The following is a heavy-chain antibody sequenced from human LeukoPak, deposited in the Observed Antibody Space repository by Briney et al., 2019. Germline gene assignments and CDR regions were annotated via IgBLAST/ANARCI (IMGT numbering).Heavy chain of an antibody. CDR2: IFYTGST. V-gene: IGHV4-59*02. CDR1: GGSVSTYY. J-gene: IGHJ4*02. CDR3: ARRGYFDY. Sequence: SETLSLTCTVSGGSVSTYYWSWIRQPPGKGLEWIGYIFYTGSTDYNPSLKSRVTISVDTSKNQFTLNLSAVTAADTAVYYCARRGYFDYWGQGTLVTVSS.